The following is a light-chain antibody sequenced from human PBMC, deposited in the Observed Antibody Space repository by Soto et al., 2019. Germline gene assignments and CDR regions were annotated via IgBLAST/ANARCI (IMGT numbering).Light chain of an antibody. CDR3: LQDYNYPFT. CDR2: GAS. J-gene: IGKJ2*01. V-gene: IGKV1-6*01. Sequence: AIQMTQSPSSLSASVGDRVTITCRASQDIRKDLAWYQQKPGKAPQILVYGASTLQTGVASRFSGSGSATDFTLTISSLQPEDSAAYYCLQDYNYPFTFGQGTKV. CDR1: QDIRKD.